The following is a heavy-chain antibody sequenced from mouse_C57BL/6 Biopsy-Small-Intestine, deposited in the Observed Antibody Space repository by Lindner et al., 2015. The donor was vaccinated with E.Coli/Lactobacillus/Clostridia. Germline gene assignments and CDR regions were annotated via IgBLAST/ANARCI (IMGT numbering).Heavy chain of an antibody. Sequence: VQLQESGPELVKPGASVKLSCKASGYTFTSYDINWVKQRPGQGLEWIGWIYPRDGSTIYNEKFKGKATLTVDTSSSTAYTELHSLTSEDSAVYFCARYDYDGAYWGQGTLVTVSA. CDR1: GYTFTSYD. CDR2: IYPRDGST. D-gene: IGHD2-4*01. J-gene: IGHJ3*01. V-gene: IGHV1-85*01. CDR3: ARYDYDGAY.